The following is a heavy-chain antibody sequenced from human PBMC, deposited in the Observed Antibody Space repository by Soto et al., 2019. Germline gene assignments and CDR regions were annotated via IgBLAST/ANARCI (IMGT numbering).Heavy chain of an antibody. CDR1: GYTFTSYA. D-gene: IGHD3-3*01. CDR2: INAGNGNT. CDR3: ARGVFGVVTDRRFDP. V-gene: IGHV1-3*01. Sequence: QLQLVQSGAEVKKPGASVKVSCKASGYTFTSYAMHWVRQAPGQRLEWMGWINAGNGNTKYSQKFQGRVTITRDTSASTAYMELSSLRSEDTAVYYCARGVFGVVTDRRFDPWGQGTLVTVSS. J-gene: IGHJ5*02.